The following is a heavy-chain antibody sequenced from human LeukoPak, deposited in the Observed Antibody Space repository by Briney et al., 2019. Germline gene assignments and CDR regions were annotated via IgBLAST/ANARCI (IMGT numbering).Heavy chain of an antibody. CDR3: AKGRITMVRGVDGMDV. J-gene: IGHJ6*02. V-gene: IGHV3-30-3*01. D-gene: IGHD3-10*01. Sequence: GRSLRLSCAASGFTLSSYPMHWVRQAPGKGLEWVAIISYDGSNKYYADSVKGRFTISRDNSKNTLYLQMNSLRAEDTAVYYCAKGRITMVRGVDGMDVWGQGTTVTVSS. CDR1: GFTLSSYP. CDR2: ISYDGSNK.